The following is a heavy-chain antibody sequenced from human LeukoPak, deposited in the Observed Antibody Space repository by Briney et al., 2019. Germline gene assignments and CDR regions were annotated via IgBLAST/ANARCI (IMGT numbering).Heavy chain of an antibody. V-gene: IGHV4-34*01. J-gene: IGHJ5*02. Sequence: SETLSLTCAVYGGSFSGYYWSWIRQPPGKGLEWIGEINHSGSTNYNPSLKSRVTISVGTSKNQFSLKLSSVTAADTAVYYCARGRYCSSTSCYNWFDPWGQGTLATVSS. D-gene: IGHD2-2*01. CDR1: GGSFSGYY. CDR3: ARGRYCSSTSCYNWFDP. CDR2: INHSGST.